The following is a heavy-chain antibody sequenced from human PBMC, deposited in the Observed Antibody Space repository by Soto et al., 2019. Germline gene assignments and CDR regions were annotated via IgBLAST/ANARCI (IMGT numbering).Heavy chain of an antibody. Sequence: SSETLSLTCTVSGDSIRSGNHYWSWIRQPPGKGLEWIGYIYYSGSTYYSPSLKSRVTISVDTSKNQFSLKLNSVTAADTAVYYXDXVDILKVXGCMDVWGNGTTVTVSS. V-gene: IGHV4-30-4*01. D-gene: IGHD3-9*01. J-gene: IGHJ6*04. CDR1: GDSIRSGNHY. CDR2: IYYSGST. CDR3: DXVDILKVXGCMDV.